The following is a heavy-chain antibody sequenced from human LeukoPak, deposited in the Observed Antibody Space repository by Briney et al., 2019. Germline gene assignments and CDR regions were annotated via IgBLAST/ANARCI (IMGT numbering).Heavy chain of an antibody. CDR3: ARAHSWLRFLYYYMDV. CDR2: IYYSGSA. CDR1: GDSISRNDYY. J-gene: IGHJ6*03. D-gene: IGHD5-12*01. V-gene: IGHV4-39*07. Sequence: SETLSLTCTVSGDSISRNDYYWGWIRQPPGKGLEWIRTIYYSGSAYYSPSLKSRVTISVDTSKTQFSLKLSSVTAADTAVYYCARAHSWLRFLYYYMDVWGEGTTVTVSS.